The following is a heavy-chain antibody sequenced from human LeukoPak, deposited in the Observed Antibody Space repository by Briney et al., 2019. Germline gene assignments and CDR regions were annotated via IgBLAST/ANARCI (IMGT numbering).Heavy chain of an antibody. V-gene: IGHV3-23*01. CDR3: AKDLGMTTATSPDY. CDR2: ISGSGGST. CDR1: GFTFSSHA. J-gene: IGHJ4*02. D-gene: IGHD4-17*01. Sequence: PGGSLRLSCAVSGFTFSSHAMSWVRQAPGKGLEWVSAISGSGGSTYDADSVKGRFTISRDNSKNTLYLQMNSLRAEDTAVYYCAKDLGMTTATSPDYWSQGTLVTVSS.